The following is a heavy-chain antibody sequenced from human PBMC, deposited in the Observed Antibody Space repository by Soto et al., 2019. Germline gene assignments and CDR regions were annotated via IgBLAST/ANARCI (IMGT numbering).Heavy chain of an antibody. Sequence: QVQLVESGGGVVQPGRSLRLSCAASGFMFSNHGMHWVRQAPGKGLEWVAGIWSDGNNRYYADSVKGRFTISRDNSKNTVYLQMSSMSGEDTAGYYCVRGDNWNDEASDYWGQGTLVTVSS. D-gene: IGHD1-1*01. J-gene: IGHJ4*02. CDR1: GFMFSNHG. V-gene: IGHV3-33*01. CDR2: IWSDGNNR. CDR3: VRGDNWNDEASDY.